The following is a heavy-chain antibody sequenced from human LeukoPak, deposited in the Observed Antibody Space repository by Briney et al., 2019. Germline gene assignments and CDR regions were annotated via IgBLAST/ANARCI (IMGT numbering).Heavy chain of an antibody. Sequence: SETLSLTCTVSGGSIRSSNYYWGWIRQPPGKGLEWIGSIYYSGSTYYNPSLKSRVTISVDTSKNQFSLKLSSVTAADTAVYYCARDLTDFWSGYYDHLSYWGQGTLVTVSS. CDR1: GGSIRSSNYY. D-gene: IGHD3-3*01. CDR3: ARDLTDFWSGYYDHLSY. J-gene: IGHJ4*02. CDR2: IYYSGST. V-gene: IGHV4-39*07.